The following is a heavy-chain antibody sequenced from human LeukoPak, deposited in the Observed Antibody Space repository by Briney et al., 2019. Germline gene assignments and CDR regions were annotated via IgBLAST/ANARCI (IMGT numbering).Heavy chain of an antibody. J-gene: IGHJ5*02. CDR2: IGGSGGST. Sequence: GGSLRLSCAASGFTFSSYAMSWVRQAPGKGLEWVSGIGGSGGSTYYADSVKGRLTISRDNSKNTLSLQMNSLRAEDTAVYYCAKAKRGTLAAAGRFDPWGQGTLVTVSS. CDR1: GFTFSSYA. V-gene: IGHV3-23*01. D-gene: IGHD6-13*01. CDR3: AKAKRGTLAAAGRFDP.